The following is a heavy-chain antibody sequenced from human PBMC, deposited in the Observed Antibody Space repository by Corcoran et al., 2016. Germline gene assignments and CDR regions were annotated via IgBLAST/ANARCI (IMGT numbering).Heavy chain of an antibody. Sequence: QVQLVQSGAEVKKPGASVKVSCKASGYTFTGYYMHWVRQAPGQGHEWMGWINPNSGGTNYAQKFQGRVTMTRDTSINTAYMELSRLRSEDTPVYYCARDSPVLRFLEWLFDYWGQGTLVTVSS. CDR2: INPNSGGT. V-gene: IGHV1-2*02. J-gene: IGHJ4*02. CDR1: GYTFTGYY. CDR3: ARDSPVLRFLEWLFDY. D-gene: IGHD3-3*01.